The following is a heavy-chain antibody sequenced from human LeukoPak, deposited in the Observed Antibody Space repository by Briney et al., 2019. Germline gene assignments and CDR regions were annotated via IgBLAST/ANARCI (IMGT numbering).Heavy chain of an antibody. CDR2: IDYDGGSG. Sequence: PGGSLRLSCAASGFTFSSSGMHWVRQAPGKGLEWVSSIDYDGGSGHYADSVKGRFTISRDNSNNTLFLHLNSLRGEDTAVYYCTRNSGWYGLSWGQGTLVTVSS. CDR3: TRNSGWYGLS. CDR1: GFTFSSSG. J-gene: IGHJ1*01. D-gene: IGHD6-19*01. V-gene: IGHV3-NL1*01.